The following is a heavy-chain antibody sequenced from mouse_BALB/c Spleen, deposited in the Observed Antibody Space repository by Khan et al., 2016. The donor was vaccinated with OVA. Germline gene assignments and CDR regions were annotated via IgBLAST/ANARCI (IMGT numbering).Heavy chain of an antibody. CDR3: ARFYGSDFDY. CDR1: GYSFTGYF. J-gene: IGHJ2*01. D-gene: IGHD1-1*01. Sequence: VRLQQSGPELVKPGASVKISCKASGYSFTGYFMNWVMQSHGKSLEWIGRINPHVGETFYNPKFQGKATLTVDESSSTAHMELRSLASEDSAVYYCARFYGSDFDYWGQGTTLTVSS. CDR2: INPHVGET. V-gene: IGHV1-20*02.